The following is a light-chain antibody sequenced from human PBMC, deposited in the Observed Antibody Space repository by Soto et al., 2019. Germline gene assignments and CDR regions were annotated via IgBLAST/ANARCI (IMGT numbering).Light chain of an antibody. Sequence: HSVLTQPASVSGSPGQSITISCTGSSSDIGSYNLVSWYQQHPGKAPNFMIYEVSKRPSGVSNRFSGSKSGNTASLTISGLQAEDEADYYCCSYAGRGTLVFGGGTKLTVL. V-gene: IGLV2-23*02. CDR2: EVS. CDR1: SSDIGSYNL. CDR3: CSYAGRGTLV. J-gene: IGLJ2*01.